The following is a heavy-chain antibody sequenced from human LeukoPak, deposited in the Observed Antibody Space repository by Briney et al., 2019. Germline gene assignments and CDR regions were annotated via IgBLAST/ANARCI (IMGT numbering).Heavy chain of an antibody. J-gene: IGHJ4*02. CDR3: IAGFGHYFFDY. CDR2: IYYSGST. D-gene: IGHD3-10*01. V-gene: IGHV4-30-4*01. Sequence: SETLSLTCTVSGGSISSGDYYWSWIRQPPGKGLEWIGYIYYSGSTYNNPSLKSRVTISVDTSKNQFSLKLSSVTAADTAVYYCIAGFGHYFFDYWGQGTLVTVSS. CDR1: GGSISSGDYY.